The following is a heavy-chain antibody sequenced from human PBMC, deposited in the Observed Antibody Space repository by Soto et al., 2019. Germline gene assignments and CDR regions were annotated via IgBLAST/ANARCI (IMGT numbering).Heavy chain of an antibody. D-gene: IGHD2-15*01. J-gene: IGHJ6*02. CDR1: GGSFSGYY. CDR3: ARGTLVVAASYYYYGMDV. Sequence: SETLSLTCAVYGGSFSGYYWSWIRQPPGKGLEWIGEINHSGSTNYNPSLKSRVTISVDTSKNQFSLKLSSVTAADTAVYYCARGTLVVAASYYYYGMDVWGQGTTVTVSS. V-gene: IGHV4-34*01. CDR2: INHSGST.